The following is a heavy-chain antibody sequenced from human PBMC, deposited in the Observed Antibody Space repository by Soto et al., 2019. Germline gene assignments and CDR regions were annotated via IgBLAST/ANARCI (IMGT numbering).Heavy chain of an antibody. J-gene: IGHJ3*02. CDR1: GGTFSSYT. Sequence: QVQLVQSGAEVKKPGSSVKVSCKASGGTFSSYTISWVRQAPGQGLEWMGRIIPIPGIANYAQKFQGRVTITADKSTSTAYMELSSLRSEDTAVYYCARGLSVGDAFDIWGQGTMVTVSS. V-gene: IGHV1-69*02. CDR2: IIPIPGIA. CDR3: ARGLSVGDAFDI. D-gene: IGHD3-10*01.